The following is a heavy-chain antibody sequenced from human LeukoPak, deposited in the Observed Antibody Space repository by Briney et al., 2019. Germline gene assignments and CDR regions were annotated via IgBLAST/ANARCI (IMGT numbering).Heavy chain of an antibody. D-gene: IGHD6-6*01. CDR1: GGSISSGSYY. Sequence: SETLSLTCTVSGGSISSGSYYWSWIRQPAGKGLEWIGRIYTSGSTNYNPSLKSRVTISVDTSKNQFSLKLSSVTAADTAVYYCARDSSIAARYYYYYYMDVWGKGTTVTVSS. J-gene: IGHJ6*03. CDR3: ARDSSIAARYYYYYYMDV. V-gene: IGHV4-61*02. CDR2: IYTSGST.